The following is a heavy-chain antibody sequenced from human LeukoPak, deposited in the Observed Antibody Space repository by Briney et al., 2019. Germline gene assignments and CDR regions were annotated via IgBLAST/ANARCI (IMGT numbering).Heavy chain of an antibody. V-gene: IGHV1-8*02. CDR1: GYTFTSYY. D-gene: IGHD2-8*01. Sequence: ASVKVSCKASGYTFTSYYMHWVRQAPGQGLEWMGWMNPNSGNTGYAQKFQGRVTMTRNTSISTAYMELSSLRSEDTAVYYCARGTLRKIVLQKQYYYYYMDVRGKGTTVTVSS. CDR3: ARGTLRKIVLQKQYYYYYMDV. J-gene: IGHJ6*03. CDR2: MNPNSGNT.